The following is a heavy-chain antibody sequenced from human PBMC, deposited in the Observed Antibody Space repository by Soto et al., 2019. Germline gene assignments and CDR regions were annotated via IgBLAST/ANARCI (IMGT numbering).Heavy chain of an antibody. Sequence: QVQLVESGGGVVQPGRSLRLSCAASGFTFSNYGMHWVRQAPGKGPEWVTIMSYDGNNKFYADSVKGRFTISRDNSKNTLYLQMDSLRAEDTAVYYCAKDVYCGTTGCVRNSVHYWGQGTLVTVSS. V-gene: IGHV3-30*18. CDR2: MSYDGNNK. CDR3: AKDVYCGTTGCVRNSVHY. CDR1: GFTFSNYG. J-gene: IGHJ4*02. D-gene: IGHD2-2*01.